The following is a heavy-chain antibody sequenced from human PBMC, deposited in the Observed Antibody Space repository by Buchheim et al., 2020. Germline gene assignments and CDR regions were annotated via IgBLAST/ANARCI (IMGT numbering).Heavy chain of an antibody. D-gene: IGHD2-2*01. V-gene: IGHV4-30-4*01. J-gene: IGHJ5*02. CDR3: ARDRSPTSGDFDP. Sequence: QVQLQESGPGLVKPSQTLSLTCTVSGGSISSGDYYWSWIRQPPGKGLEWIGYIYHSGSTYYNPPLKSRVTVSLDTSKNQFPLKLRSVTAADTAVYYCARDRSPTSGDFDPWGQGTL. CDR2: IYHSGST. CDR1: GGSISSGDYY.